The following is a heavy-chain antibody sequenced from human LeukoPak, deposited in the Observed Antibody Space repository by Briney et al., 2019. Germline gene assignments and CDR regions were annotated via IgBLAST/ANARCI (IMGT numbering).Heavy chain of an antibody. CDR3: ARHYCSSTSCYAFDY. V-gene: IGHV4-31*03. D-gene: IGHD2-2*01. CDR2: IYYSGST. Sequence: SGTLSLTCTVSGGSISSGGYYWSWIRQHPGKGLEWIGYIYYSGSTYYNPSLKSRVTVSVDTSKNQFSLKQSSVTAADTAVYYCARHYCSSTSCYAFDYWGQGTLVTVSS. CDR1: GGSISSGGYY. J-gene: IGHJ4*02.